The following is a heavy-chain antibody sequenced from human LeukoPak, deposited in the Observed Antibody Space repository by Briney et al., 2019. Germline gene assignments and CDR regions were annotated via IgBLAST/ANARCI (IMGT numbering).Heavy chain of an antibody. J-gene: IGHJ4*02. Sequence: PSETLSLTCTVSGAFISNYYWSWIRQPPGKGLECIGYMYYSGSSNYNPSLKSRVTISGDTSKNQFSLKLSSVTAADTAVYYCARGRSGFYFDYWGQGTLVTVSS. D-gene: IGHD7-27*01. CDR2: MYYSGSS. CDR1: GAFISNYY. CDR3: ARGRSGFYFDY. V-gene: IGHV4-59*01.